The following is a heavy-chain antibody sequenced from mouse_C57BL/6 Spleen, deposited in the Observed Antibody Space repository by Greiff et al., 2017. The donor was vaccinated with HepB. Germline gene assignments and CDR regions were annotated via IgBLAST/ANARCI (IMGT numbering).Heavy chain of an antibody. J-gene: IGHJ4*01. CDR1: GFTFSSYA. V-gene: IGHV5-4*01. D-gene: IGHD1-1*01. CDR3: ARDLVYGSSYEGAMDY. CDR2: ISDGGSYT. Sequence: EVMLVESGGGLVKPGGSLKLSCAASGFTFSSYAMSWVRQTPEKRLEWVATISDGGSYTYYPDNVKGRFTISRDNAKNNLYLQMSHLKSEETAMYYCARDLVYGSSYEGAMDYWGQGTSVTVSS.